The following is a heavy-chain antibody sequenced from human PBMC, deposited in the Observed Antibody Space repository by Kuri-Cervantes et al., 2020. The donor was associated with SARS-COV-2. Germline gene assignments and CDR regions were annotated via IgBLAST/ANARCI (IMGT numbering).Heavy chain of an antibody. D-gene: IGHD3-10*01. CDR1: GGSFSGYY. Sequence: SETLSLTCAVYGGSFSGYYWSWIRQPPGKGLEWIGEINHSGSTNYNPYLKSRVTISVDTSKNQFSLKLSSVTAADTAVYYCARAFKYGHIWFGELANAFDIWGQGTMVTVSS. V-gene: IGHV4-34*01. CDR3: ARAFKYGHIWFGELANAFDI. CDR2: INHSGST. J-gene: IGHJ3*02.